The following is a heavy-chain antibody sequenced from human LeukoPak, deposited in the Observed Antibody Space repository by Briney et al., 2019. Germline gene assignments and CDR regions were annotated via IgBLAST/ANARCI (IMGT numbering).Heavy chain of an antibody. Sequence: WGPLRVSFGASGFTFSNYGMHWVRQAPCKGLQWLAVIWYDGSKKDYADSAKGPFTISRDKSKNTLSLQINSLRAEDTAVYYCARDRLAMVISHAFDIWGQGTMVNVSS. J-gene: IGHJ3*02. CDR3: ARDRLAMVISHAFDI. CDR2: IWYDGSKK. V-gene: IGHV3-33*01. CDR1: GFTFSNYG. D-gene: IGHD5-18*01.